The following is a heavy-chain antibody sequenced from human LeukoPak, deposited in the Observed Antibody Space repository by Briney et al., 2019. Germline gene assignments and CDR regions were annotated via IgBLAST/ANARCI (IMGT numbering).Heavy chain of an antibody. D-gene: IGHD6-13*01. CDR3: AKGPSSWYRNRSYYFDY. CDR2: ISGSGGST. V-gene: IGHV3-23*01. CDR1: GFTFSSYA. J-gene: IGHJ4*02. Sequence: GGSLRLSCAASGFTFSSYAMSWVRQAPGKGLEWVSAISGSGGSTYYADSVKGRFTISRDNSKNTLYLQRNSLRAEDTAVYYCAKGPSSWYRNRSYYFDYWGQGTLVTVSS.